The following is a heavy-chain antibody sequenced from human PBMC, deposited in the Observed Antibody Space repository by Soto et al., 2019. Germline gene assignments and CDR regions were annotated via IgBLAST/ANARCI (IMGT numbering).Heavy chain of an antibody. Sequence: EVQLVESGGGLVQPGGSLKLSCAASGLIFSGSAVHWLRHASGRGVEWFGRILSKAGNYATAYPASMKGRFTISRDDSENTAFLQMNSLKTEDTAVYYCIRGGSPYYYDYWGQGTLVAVSS. CDR1: GLIFSGSA. CDR2: ILSKAGNYAT. J-gene: IGHJ4*02. V-gene: IGHV3-73*01. CDR3: IRGGSPYYYDY.